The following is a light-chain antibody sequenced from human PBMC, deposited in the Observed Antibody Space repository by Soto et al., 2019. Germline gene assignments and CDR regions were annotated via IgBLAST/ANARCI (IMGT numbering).Light chain of an antibody. J-gene: IGKJ1*01. V-gene: IGKV1-39*01. Sequence: DIQMSQSQSSLSASVVDRVTITCRASQCISSYLNWYQPKPGKAPKLLIYAASSLQSGVPSRFSGSVSGTDFTITISRLQPEDFAAYYGQQSYSTLTCTFGQGTKVEIK. CDR3: QQSYSTLTCT. CDR1: QCISSY. CDR2: AAS.